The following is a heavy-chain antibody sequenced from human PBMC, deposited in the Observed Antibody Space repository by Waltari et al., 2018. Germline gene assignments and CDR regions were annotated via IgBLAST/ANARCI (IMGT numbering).Heavy chain of an antibody. D-gene: IGHD6-13*01. CDR3: ARQGIAAAAPFDY. CDR1: GYSISSGYY. CDR2: IYHSGRN. J-gene: IGHJ4*02. V-gene: IGHV4-38-2*01. Sequence: QVQLQESGPGLVKPSETLSLTCAVSGYSISSGYYWGWIRQPPGKGLEWIGSIYHSGRNYHNPVPKRRVNLSVDTAKNQFSPKLRSGDAADNAVYYCARQGIAAAAPFDYWGQGTLVTVSS.